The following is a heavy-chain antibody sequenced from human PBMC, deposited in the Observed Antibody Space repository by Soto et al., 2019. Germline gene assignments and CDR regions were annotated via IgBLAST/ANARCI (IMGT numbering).Heavy chain of an antibody. D-gene: IGHD1-7*01. Sequence: PSETLSLTCAVSGGPFTSNNWWTWVRQPPGQGLEWIGEIYRAGSTNYNPSLKSRVTISLDKSENQFSLKVTSLTAADTAVYYCASRDPGTSVDYWGQGTLVTV. V-gene: IGHV4-4*02. CDR3: ASRDPGTSVDY. CDR1: GGPFTSNNW. CDR2: IYRAGST. J-gene: IGHJ4*02.